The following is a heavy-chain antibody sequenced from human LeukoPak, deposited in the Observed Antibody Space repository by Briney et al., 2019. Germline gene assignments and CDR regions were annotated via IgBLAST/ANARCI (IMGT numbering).Heavy chain of an antibody. CDR3: AKDLTTYYYDSSGYYYGGGAFGI. CDR2: ISSSGSGGNT. D-gene: IGHD3-22*01. J-gene: IGHJ3*02. CDR1: GFTFSSYA. V-gene: IGHV3-23*01. Sequence: GGSLRLSCAASGFTFSSYAMSWARQAPGKGLEWVSGISSSGSGGNTYYADSVKGRFTISRDSSKNTLFLQMNTLRAEDTAVYYCAKDLTTYYYDSSGYYYGGGAFGIWGQGTMVTVSS.